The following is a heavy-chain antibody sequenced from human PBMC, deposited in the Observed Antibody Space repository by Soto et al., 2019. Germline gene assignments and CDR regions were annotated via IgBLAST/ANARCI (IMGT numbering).Heavy chain of an antibody. CDR1: GYNFSIQW. CDR2: VYLGDAET. CDR3: AKSEVLEI. V-gene: IGHV5-51*01. Sequence: GESLKISCNGSGYNFSIQWIAWVRQKPGKGLEWMGIVYLGDAETRYSPSFQGQVTMSADKSIDTAYLQWSSLKASDTAIYYCAKSEVLEIWGQGTMVTVSS. J-gene: IGHJ3*02.